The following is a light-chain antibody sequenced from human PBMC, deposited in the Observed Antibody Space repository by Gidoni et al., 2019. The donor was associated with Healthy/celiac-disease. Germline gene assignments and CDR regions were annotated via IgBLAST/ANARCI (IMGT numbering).Light chain of an antibody. J-gene: IGLJ1*01. Sequence: QSALTQPDSVSGSPGQSITISCTGPSSDVGGYNYVSWYQHHPGKAPKLMIYEVSNRPSGVSNRFSGSKSGNTASLTISGLQAEDEADYYCSSYTSSSTPFVFGTGTKVTVL. CDR1: SSDVGGYNY. CDR2: EVS. V-gene: IGLV2-14*01. CDR3: SSYTSSSTPFV.